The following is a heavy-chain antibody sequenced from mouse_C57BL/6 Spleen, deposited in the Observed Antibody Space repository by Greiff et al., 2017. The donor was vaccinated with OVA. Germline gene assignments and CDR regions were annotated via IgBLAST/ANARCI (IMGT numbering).Heavy chain of an antibody. CDR2: IWSGGST. V-gene: IGHV2-2*01. Sequence: VKLMESGPGLVQPSQSLSITCTVSGFSLTSYGVHWVRQSPGKGLEWLGVIWSGGSTDYNAAFISRLSISKDNSKSQVFFKMNSLQADDTAIYYCARHGDEGDYYAMDYWGQGTSVTVSS. CDR1: GFSLTSYG. J-gene: IGHJ4*01. CDR3: ARHGDEGDYYAMDY. D-gene: IGHD1-2*01.